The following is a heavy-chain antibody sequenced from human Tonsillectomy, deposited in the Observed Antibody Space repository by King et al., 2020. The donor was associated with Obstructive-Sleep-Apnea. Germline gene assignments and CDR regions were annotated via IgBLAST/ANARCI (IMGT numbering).Heavy chain of an antibody. CDR2: ISWNSGSI. V-gene: IGHV3-9*01. CDR3: AKDFGWGQQLVDRPDY. D-gene: IGHD6-13*01. Sequence: DVQLVESGGGLVQPGRSLRLSCAASGFTFDDYAMQWVRQAPGKGLEWVSGISWNSGSIGYADSVKGRFTISRDNAENSLYLQMNSLRAEDTALYYCAKDFGWGQQLVDRPDYWGQGTLVTVSS. J-gene: IGHJ4*02. CDR1: GFTFDDYA.